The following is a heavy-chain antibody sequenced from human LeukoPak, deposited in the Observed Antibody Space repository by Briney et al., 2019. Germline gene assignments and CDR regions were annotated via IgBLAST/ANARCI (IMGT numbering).Heavy chain of an antibody. J-gene: IGHJ4*02. V-gene: IGHV3-21*01. D-gene: IGHD1-1*01. CDR2: ISSLSNYI. CDR3: ARDWGNWDFDY. Sequence: GGSLRLSCAASGFTFSSYSMNWVRQAPGKGLEWVSSISSLSNYIYYEDSVKGRFTISRDYAKNSLYLQMNGLRAEDTAVYYCARDWGNWDFDYWGQGTLVIVSS. CDR1: GFTFSSYS.